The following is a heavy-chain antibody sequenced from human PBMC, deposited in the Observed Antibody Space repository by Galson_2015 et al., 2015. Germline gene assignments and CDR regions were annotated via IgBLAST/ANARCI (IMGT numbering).Heavy chain of an antibody. V-gene: IGHV1-18*01. CDR2: INTYNGNT. CDR1: GYTFSNFG. D-gene: IGHD3-16*02. CDR3: VRQSYIRGNFRSDDALDI. Sequence: SVKVSCKASGYTFSNFGISWVRQAPGQGLEWMGWINTYNGNTNYEQKSQGRVTMTTDTSTSTVYMEMMSLRTDDAAVFYCVRQSYIRGNFRSDDALDIWGQGTMVTVSS. J-gene: IGHJ3*02.